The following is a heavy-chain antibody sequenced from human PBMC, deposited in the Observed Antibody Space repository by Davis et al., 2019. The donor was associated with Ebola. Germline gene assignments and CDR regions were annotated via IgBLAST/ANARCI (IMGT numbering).Heavy chain of an antibody. D-gene: IGHD4-17*01. Sequence: MPSETLSLTCAVYGGSFSGYYWSWIRQPPGKGLEWIGTIYYSGSSYYNPSLKSRVTMSMDTSKNQFSLKLSSVTAADTAVYYCARFERDYGDYYFDYWGQGTLVTVSS. J-gene: IGHJ4*02. CDR1: GGSFSGYY. CDR3: ARFERDYGDYYFDY. V-gene: IGHV4-34*01. CDR2: IYYSGSS.